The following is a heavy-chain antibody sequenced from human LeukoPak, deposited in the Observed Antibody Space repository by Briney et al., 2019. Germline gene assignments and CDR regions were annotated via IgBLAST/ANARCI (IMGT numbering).Heavy chain of an antibody. CDR2: IYYSGST. D-gene: IGHD5-24*01. CDR3: AFRRDGYKGGNWFDP. CDR1: GGSINSRSYY. J-gene: IGHJ5*02. V-gene: IGHV4-39*01. Sequence: SETLSLTCTVSGGSINSRSYYWGWIRQPPGTGLEWIGSIYYSGSTYHNPSLKSRVTISVDTSKNQLSLKLSSVTAADTAVYYRAFRRDGYKGGNWFDPWGQGTLVTVSS.